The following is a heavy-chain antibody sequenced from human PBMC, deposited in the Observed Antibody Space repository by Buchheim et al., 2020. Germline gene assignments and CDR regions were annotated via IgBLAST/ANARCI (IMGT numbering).Heavy chain of an antibody. V-gene: IGHV3-7*01. CDR1: GFRFDLHW. CDR3: ARVDSGYDWNFNGIDV. Sequence: DVQLVESGGGLVQRGGSLRLSCAGSGFRFDLHWMSWVRQAPGKALEWVANIKQDGSEKYVGDSVKGRFTISRDNGKKSVYLQMNSLRVEDTATYYCARVDSGYDWNFNGIDVWGQGTT. D-gene: IGHD5-12*01. J-gene: IGHJ6*02. CDR2: IKQDGSEK.